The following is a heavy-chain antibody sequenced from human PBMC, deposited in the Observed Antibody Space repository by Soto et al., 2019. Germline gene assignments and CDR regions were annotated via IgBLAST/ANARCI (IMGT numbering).Heavy chain of an antibody. CDR2: IYWDDNK. CDR1: GFSLSTSGVG. J-gene: IGHJ4*02. D-gene: IGHD5-12*01. CDR3: ARSFDVSGFFPDFDN. Sequence: QITLKESGPTLVKPTQNLTLTCTFSGFSLSTSGVGVGWIRQPPGKALEWLALIYWDDNKRYSPSLKSRLTIPKDTSKNQVVLTMTNMDPVDTATYYCARSFDVSGFFPDFDNWGQGSLVTVSS. V-gene: IGHV2-5*02.